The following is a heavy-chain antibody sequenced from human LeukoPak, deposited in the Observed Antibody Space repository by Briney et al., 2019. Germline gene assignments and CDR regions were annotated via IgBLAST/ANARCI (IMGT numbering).Heavy chain of an antibody. CDR1: GGSISSSSYY. V-gene: IGHV4-39*07. CDR2: IYYSGGT. J-gene: IGHJ4*02. Sequence: PSETLSLTSTVSGGSISSSSYYWGWIRQPPGKGLEWIGSIYYSGGTYYNPSLKSRVTISVDTSKNQFSLKLSSVTAADTAVYYCARDGTAINGGAVAGAFDYWGQGTLVTVSS. D-gene: IGHD6-19*01. CDR3: ARDGTAINGGAVAGAFDY.